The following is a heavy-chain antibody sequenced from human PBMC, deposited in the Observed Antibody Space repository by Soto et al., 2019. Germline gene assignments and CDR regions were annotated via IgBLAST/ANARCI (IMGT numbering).Heavy chain of an antibody. CDR1: GGSISSYY. D-gene: IGHD4-17*01. CDR2: IYYSGST. CDR3: ARRYGASLDY. J-gene: IGHJ4*02. V-gene: IGHV4-59*01. Sequence: PSETLSLTCTVSGGSISSYYWSWIRQPPGKGLEWIGYIYYSGSTNYNPSLKSRVTISVDTSKNQFSLKLSSVTAADTAVYYCARRYGASLDYWGQGTLVTAPQ.